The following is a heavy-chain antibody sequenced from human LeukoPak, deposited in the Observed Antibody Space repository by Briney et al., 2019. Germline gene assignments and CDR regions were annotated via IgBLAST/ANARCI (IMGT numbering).Heavy chain of an antibody. V-gene: IGHV3-23*01. J-gene: IGHJ4*02. CDR2: ISGSGGST. CDR1: GFTFSSYA. D-gene: IGHD3-10*01. Sequence: GGSLRLSCAASGFTFSSYAMSWVRQAPGKGLEWVSAISGSGGSTYYADAVKGRLTISRDNSKNTLYLQMNSLRAEDTAVYYCAKDASYYPRYFDYWGQGTLVTVSS. CDR3: AKDASYYPRYFDY.